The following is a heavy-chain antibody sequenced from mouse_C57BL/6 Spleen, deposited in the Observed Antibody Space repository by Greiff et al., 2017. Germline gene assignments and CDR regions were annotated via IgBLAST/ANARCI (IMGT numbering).Heavy chain of an antibody. CDR2: ISSGSSTI. D-gene: IGHD2-3*01. CDR1: GFTFSDYG. V-gene: IGHV5-17*01. Sequence: EVQVVESGGGLVKPGGSLKLSCAASGFTFSDYGMHWVRQAPEKGLEWVAYISSGSSTIYYADTVKGRFTISRDNAKNTLFLQMTSLRSEDTAMYYCARGYDGYYYYAMDYWGQGTSVTVSS. CDR3: ARGYDGYYYYAMDY. J-gene: IGHJ4*01.